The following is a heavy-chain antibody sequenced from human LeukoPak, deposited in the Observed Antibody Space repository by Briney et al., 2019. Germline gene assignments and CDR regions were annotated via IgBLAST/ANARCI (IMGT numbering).Heavy chain of an antibody. CDR3: ARDGPADAFDI. CDR2: ISSSSSYI. V-gene: IGHV3-21*01. CDR1: GFTFSSYI. D-gene: IGHD3/OR15-3a*01. J-gene: IGHJ3*02. Sequence: GGSLRLSCAASGFTFSSYIMNWVRQAPGKGLEWVSSISSSSSYIYYADSVKGRFTISRDNAKNSLYLQMNSLRAEDTAVYYCARDGPADAFDIWGQGTMVTVSS.